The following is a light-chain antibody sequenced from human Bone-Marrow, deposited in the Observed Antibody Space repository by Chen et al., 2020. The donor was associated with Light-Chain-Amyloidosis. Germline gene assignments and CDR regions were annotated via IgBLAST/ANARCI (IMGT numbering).Light chain of an antibody. J-gene: IGLJ2*01. CDR2: RGT. Sequence: SYELTQPPSVSVSPGQTARSTCPGDDLPTKYAYWYQQKPGQAPVLVIHRGTERPSGISERFSGSSSGTTATLTISGVQAEDEADYHCQSADSSGTYEVIFGGGTKLTVL. V-gene: IGLV3-25*03. CDR1: DLPTKY. CDR3: QSADSSGTYEVI.